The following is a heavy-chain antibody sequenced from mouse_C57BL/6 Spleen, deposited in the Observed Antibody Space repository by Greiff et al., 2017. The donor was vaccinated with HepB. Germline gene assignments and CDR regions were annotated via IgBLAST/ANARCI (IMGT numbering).Heavy chain of an antibody. CDR1: GYSFTGYF. CDR2: INPYNGDT. J-gene: IGHJ3*01. Sequence: EVQLQQSGPELVKPGDSVKISCKASGYSFTGYFMNWVMQRHGKSLEWIGRINPYNGDTLYNQKFKGKATLTVDKSSSTAHMKLRSLTSEDSAVYYSGREGMVTWFAYWGQGTLVTVSA. D-gene: IGHD2-2*01. V-gene: IGHV1-20*01. CDR3: GREGMVTWFAY.